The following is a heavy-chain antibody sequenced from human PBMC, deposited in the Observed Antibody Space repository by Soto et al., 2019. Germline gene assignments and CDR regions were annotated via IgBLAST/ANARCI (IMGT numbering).Heavy chain of an antibody. CDR3: ARGGVSTRTFDY. V-gene: IGHV5-51*01. Sequence: PGESLKISCKGSGYTFTDYWIAWVRQMPGKGLELMGIIYPSDSDTRYRPSFQGQVTISADKSISSAYLQWSSLRASDTAMYYCARGGVSTRTFDYWGQGTPVTVSS. CDR2: IYPSDSDT. CDR1: GYTFTDYW. D-gene: IGHD3-3*01. J-gene: IGHJ4*02.